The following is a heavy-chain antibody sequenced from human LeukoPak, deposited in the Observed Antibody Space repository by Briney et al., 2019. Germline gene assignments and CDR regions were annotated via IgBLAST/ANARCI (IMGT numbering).Heavy chain of an antibody. CDR2: MSSSSDRM. D-gene: IGHD6-19*01. V-gene: IGHV3-23*01. J-gene: IGHJ5*02. CDR3: AKDLVSSGWSSSLFDP. Sequence: PGGSLRLSCAASGFTFSSYAMNWLRQAPGKGVEGVSGMSSSSDRMYYADSVKGRFTISRDNSKNTLYLQMNSLRAEETAVYYCAKDLVSSGWSSSLFDPWGQGTLVTVSS. CDR1: GFTFSSYA.